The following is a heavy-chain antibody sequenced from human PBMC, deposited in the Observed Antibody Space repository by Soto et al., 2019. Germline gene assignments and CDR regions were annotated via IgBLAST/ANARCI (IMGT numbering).Heavy chain of an antibody. D-gene: IGHD3-10*01. CDR2: IRRTTSGATT. Sequence: EVALVESGGALVEPGRSLRLSCIASGFSFSVYSMAWFRQAPGKGLERVGFIRRTTSGATTESASSVQGRFIISRDDSRNIVYLQMSSLKIEDTALYYCAREQGGITSIRGDVDYWGQGTLVTVSS. CDR1: GFSFSVYS. V-gene: IGHV3-49*03. J-gene: IGHJ4*02. CDR3: AREQGGITSIRGDVDY.